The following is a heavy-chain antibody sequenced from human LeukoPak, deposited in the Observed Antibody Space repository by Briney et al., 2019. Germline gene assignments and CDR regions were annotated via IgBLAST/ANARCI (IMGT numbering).Heavy chain of an antibody. J-gene: IGHJ5*02. CDR1: GGSFSGYY. CDR2: INHSGSS. CDR3: ARGGGVKYYYDSSGYYFS. V-gene: IGHV4-34*01. D-gene: IGHD3-22*01. Sequence: SGTLSLTCAVYGGSFSGYYWSWIRQPPGKGLEWIGEINHSGSSNYNPSLKSRVTISVDTSKNQFSLKLSSVTAADTAVYYCARGGGVKYYYDSSGYYFSWGQGTLVTVSS.